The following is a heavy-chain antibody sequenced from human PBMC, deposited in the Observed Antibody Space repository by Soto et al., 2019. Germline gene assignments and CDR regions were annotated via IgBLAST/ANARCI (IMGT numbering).Heavy chain of an antibody. J-gene: IGHJ2*01. CDR2: IWYDGSNK. CDR1: GFTFSSYG. V-gene: IGHV3-33*01. CDR3: ARDFNDLNNSYFDL. D-gene: IGHD1-1*01. Sequence: QVQLVESGGGVVQPGRSLRLSCAASGFTFSSYGMHWVRQAPGKGLEWVAVIWYDGSNKYYADSVKGRFTISRDNSKNTLYLQMNSLRAEDTAVYYCARDFNDLNNSYFDLWGRGTLVTVSS.